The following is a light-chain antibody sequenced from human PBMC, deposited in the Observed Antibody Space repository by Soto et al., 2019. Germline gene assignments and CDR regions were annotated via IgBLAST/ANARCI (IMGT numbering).Light chain of an antibody. J-gene: IGKJ1*01. Sequence: EIVLTQSPGTLSLSPGERATLSCRASQSVSSSYLAWYQQKPDQAPRLLIYGASSRATGIPDRFSGSGSGTDFTLTISRLEPEDFAVYSCQQYGSSSRTFGQGTKVEIK. CDR1: QSVSSSY. CDR2: GAS. CDR3: QQYGSSSRT. V-gene: IGKV3-20*01.